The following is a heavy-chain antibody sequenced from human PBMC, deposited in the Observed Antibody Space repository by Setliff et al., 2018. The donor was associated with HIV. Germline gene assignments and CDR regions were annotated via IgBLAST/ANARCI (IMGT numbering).Heavy chain of an antibody. J-gene: IGHJ4*02. CDR1: GYSFVSYW. V-gene: IGHV5-51*01. D-gene: IGHD1-20*01. CDR2: GYPPDSET. Sequence: PGESLKISCQGFGYSFVSYWIGWVRHRPGKGLEWMAIGYPPDSETVYSPSFQGQVTISVDNSISTTFLQWSSLRAADTAIYFCVRHITNPRWAYFDYWGQGTQVTVSS. CDR3: VRHITNPRWAYFDY.